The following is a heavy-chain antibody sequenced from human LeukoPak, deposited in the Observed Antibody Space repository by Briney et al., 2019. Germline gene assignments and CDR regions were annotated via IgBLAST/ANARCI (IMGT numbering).Heavy chain of an antibody. Sequence: ASVKVSCKASGYTFTDYFMHWVRQAPGQGLEWMGWINPNSGGTNFAQKFQGRVTMTRDTSISAAYMELSSLTSDDTAVYYCARGRFSGYGADWGQGTLVTVSS. V-gene: IGHV1-2*02. D-gene: IGHD5-12*01. J-gene: IGHJ4*02. CDR3: ARGRFSGYGAD. CDR1: GYTFTDYF. CDR2: INPNSGGT.